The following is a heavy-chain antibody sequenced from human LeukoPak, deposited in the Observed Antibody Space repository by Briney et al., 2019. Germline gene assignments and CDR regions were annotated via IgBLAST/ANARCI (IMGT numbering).Heavy chain of an antibody. J-gene: IGHJ4*02. Sequence: SGGSLRLSCAASGFTVSSNYMSWVRQAPGKGLEWVSVIYSGGSTCYADSVKGRFTISRDNSKNTLYLQMNSLRAEDTAVYYCARAPDAFGVDYWGQGTLVTVSS. CDR1: GFTVSSNY. D-gene: IGHD3-10*01. CDR3: ARAPDAFGVDY. CDR2: IYSGGST. V-gene: IGHV3-66*01.